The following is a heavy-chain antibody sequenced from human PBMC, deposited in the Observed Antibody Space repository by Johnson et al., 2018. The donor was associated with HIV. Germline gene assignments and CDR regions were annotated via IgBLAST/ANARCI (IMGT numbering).Heavy chain of an antibody. J-gene: IGHJ3*02. CDR3: AKVARYGGSGWVDAFDI. Sequence: VQLVESGGGLVQPGRSLRLSCAASGFTFDDYAMHWVRQAPGKGLEWVSGISWNSGSIGYADSVKGRFTISRDNAKNSLYLQMNRLRAEDTALYYCAKVARYGGSGWVDAFDIWGQGTMVTVSS. CDR1: GFTFDDYA. V-gene: IGHV3-9*01. D-gene: IGHD6-19*01. CDR2: ISWNSGSI.